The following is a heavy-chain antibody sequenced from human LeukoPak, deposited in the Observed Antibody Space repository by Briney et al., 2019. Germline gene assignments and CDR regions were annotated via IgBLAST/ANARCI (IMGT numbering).Heavy chain of an antibody. CDR2: INHSGST. CDR1: GGSIRSGSYY. J-gene: IGHJ4*02. D-gene: IGHD1-1*01. Sequence: PSETLSLTCTVSGGSIRSGSYYWSWIRQPPGKGLEWIGEINHSGSTNYNPSLKTRVTISIDTSNNQFSLKLSSVTAADTAVYYCARGRGVKYNSDRIYSFDYWGQGTLVTVSS. CDR3: ARGRGVKYNSDRIYSFDY. V-gene: IGHV4-39*07.